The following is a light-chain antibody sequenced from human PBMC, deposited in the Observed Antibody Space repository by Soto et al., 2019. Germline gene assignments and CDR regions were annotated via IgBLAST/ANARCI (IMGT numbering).Light chain of an antibody. CDR2: RNS. CDR1: SSNIESNY. Sequence: QSVLTQPPSASGTPGQKVTISCSGSSSNIESNYVYWYQHLPGTAPKLLIYRNSQRPSGVPDRFSGSKSGTSASLAISGLRSEDGADYYCAAWDDSLSGYVFGTGTKVTVL. CDR3: AAWDDSLSGYV. J-gene: IGLJ1*01. V-gene: IGLV1-47*01.